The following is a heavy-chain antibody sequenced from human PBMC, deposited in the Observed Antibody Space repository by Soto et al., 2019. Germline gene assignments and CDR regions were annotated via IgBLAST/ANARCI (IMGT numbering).Heavy chain of an antibody. V-gene: IGHV1-2*04. J-gene: IGHJ6*02. CDR3: ATGLVEAGTIYDYYGRDV. Sequence: VQLVQSGAEVRKPGASVKVSCKASGYTFTGYYRHLGRQAPGPGLEWMGWINPNSGGTNYAPKCQGWVNRTKETSLSTDYLALSRRSSDDTAVYYCATGLVEAGTIYDYYGRDVWGQGTKVAVSS. CDR1: GYTFTGYY. CDR2: INPNSGGT. D-gene: IGHD6-13*01.